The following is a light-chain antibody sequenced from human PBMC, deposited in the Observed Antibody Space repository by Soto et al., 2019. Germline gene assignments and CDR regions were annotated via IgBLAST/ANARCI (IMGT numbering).Light chain of an antibody. CDR3: LLYYGGAQVL. V-gene: IGLV7-43*01. CDR2: STS. J-gene: IGLJ2*01. CDR1: AGAVTSAYY. Sequence: QTVVTQEPSLTVSPGGTVTLTCASSAGAVTSAYYTTWLQQKPGQAPRALIYSTSEKHSWTPPRFSGSLLGGNAALTLSAAQPEDEADYYCLLYYGGAQVLFGGGTQLTVL.